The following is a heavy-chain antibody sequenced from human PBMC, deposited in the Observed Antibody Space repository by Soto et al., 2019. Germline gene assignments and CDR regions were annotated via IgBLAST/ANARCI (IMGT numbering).Heavy chain of an antibody. CDR1: GYTFTSYG. V-gene: IGHV1-18*01. CDR2: ISAYNGNP. J-gene: IGHJ6*02. Sequence: QVQLVQSGAEVKKPGASVKVSCKASGYTFTSYGISWVRQAPGQGLEWMGWISAYNGNPNYAQTLQGRVTMTTDTSTSIAYMERRSRRADDTAVYYCARDRPVDTAMVKNVYYNGMDVWGQGTTVTVSS. CDR3: ARDRPVDTAMVKNVYYNGMDV. D-gene: IGHD5-18*01.